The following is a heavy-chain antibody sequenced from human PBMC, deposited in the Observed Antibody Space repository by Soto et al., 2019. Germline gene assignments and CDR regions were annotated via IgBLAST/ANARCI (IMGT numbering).Heavy chain of an antibody. D-gene: IGHD3-9*01. CDR2: ISPDGSAE. Sequence: GGSLRLSCAASGFNFGGSWMTWVRQAPGKGLEWLAKISPDGSAETYVDSVKGRFTTSRDNAKSSLFFQMYSLRDEDTAVYFCARDHYFRLDDWGQGTLVPVSS. J-gene: IGHJ1*01. V-gene: IGHV3-7*01. CDR1: GFNFGGSW. CDR3: ARDHYFRLDD.